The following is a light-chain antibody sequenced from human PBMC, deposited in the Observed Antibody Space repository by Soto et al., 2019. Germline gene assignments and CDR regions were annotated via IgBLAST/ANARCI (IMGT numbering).Light chain of an antibody. Sequence: DIQLTQSPFFLSASVGDRVTITCRASQGIRSYLAWYQQRPGKAPELLIYGASTLRTGVASRFSGSGSGTDFTLPLSSLQPEDFAPYFCQQLNIFPPLFTFGPGTKVDIK. V-gene: IGKV1-9*01. CDR2: GAS. CDR3: QQLNIFPPLFT. CDR1: QGIRSY. J-gene: IGKJ3*01.